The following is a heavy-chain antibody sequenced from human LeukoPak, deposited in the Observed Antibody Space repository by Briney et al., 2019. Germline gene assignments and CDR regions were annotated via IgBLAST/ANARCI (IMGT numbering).Heavy chain of an antibody. V-gene: IGHV3-7*01. D-gene: IGHD1-26*01. J-gene: IGHJ6*03. CDR3: ARGPTKSARRGGYYMDV. Sequence: PGGSLRLSCAASGFTFSSYWMSWVRQAPGKVLEWVANIKQDGSEKYYVDSVKGRFTISRDNAKNSLYLQMNSLRAEDTAVYYCARGPTKSARRGGYYMDVWGKGTTVTVSS. CDR2: IKQDGSEK. CDR1: GFTFSSYW.